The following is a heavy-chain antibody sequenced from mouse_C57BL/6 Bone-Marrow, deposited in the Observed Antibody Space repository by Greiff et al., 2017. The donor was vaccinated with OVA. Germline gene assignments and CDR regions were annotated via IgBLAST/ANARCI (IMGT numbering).Heavy chain of an antibody. V-gene: IGHV1-50*01. CDR2: IDPSDSYT. J-gene: IGHJ2*01. CDR3: AQTGDCYY. D-gene: IGHD4-1*01. CDR1: GYTFTSYW. Sequence: QVQLQQPGAELVKPGASVKLSCKASGYTFTSYWMPWVKQRPGQGLEWIGEIDPSDSYTNYNQKLKGKATLTVDTSSRTAYMQLSSLTSEDSAVYYCAQTGDCYYWGQGTTLTVSS.